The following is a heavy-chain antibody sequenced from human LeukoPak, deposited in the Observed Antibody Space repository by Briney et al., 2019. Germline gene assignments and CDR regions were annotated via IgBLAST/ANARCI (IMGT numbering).Heavy chain of an antibody. V-gene: IGHV1-69*04. J-gene: IGHJ5*02. CDR3: VRSGYYYDWLDP. D-gene: IGHD5-12*01. Sequence: SVKVSCKASGGTFSSYAISWVRQAPGQGLEWMGRIIPILNQANYAQRFQDRVTFTADKSTTTASMELSSLRSEDTAIYYCVRSGYYYDWLDPWGQGTLVTV. CDR2: IIPILNQA. CDR1: GGTFSSYA.